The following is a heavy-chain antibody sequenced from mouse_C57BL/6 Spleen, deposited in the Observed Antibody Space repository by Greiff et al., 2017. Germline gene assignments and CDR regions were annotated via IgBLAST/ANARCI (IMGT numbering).Heavy chain of an antibody. V-gene: IGHV1-55*01. J-gene: IGHJ3*01. CDR1: GYTFTSYW. CDR3: GRSHYYGSRVAWFAY. D-gene: IGHD1-1*01. CDR2: IYPGSGST. Sequence: VQLLQPGAELVKPGASVKMSCKASGYTFTSYWITWVKQRPGQGLEWIGDIYPGSGSTNYNEKFKSKATLTVDTASSTAYMQLSSLTSEDSAVYYCGRSHYYGSRVAWFAYWGQGTLVTVSA.